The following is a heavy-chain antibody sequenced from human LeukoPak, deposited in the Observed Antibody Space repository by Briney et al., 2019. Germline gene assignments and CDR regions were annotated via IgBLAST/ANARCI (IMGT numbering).Heavy chain of an antibody. J-gene: IGHJ1*01. Sequence: GGSLRLPCAASGFTFSTYWMHWVRQAPGKGLVWVSRIKSDGSTNYADSVEGRFTISRDNAKNTVSLQMNSLRPEDTGVYYCARAPSEIGGYYPEYFRHWGQGTLVTVSS. D-gene: IGHD3-22*01. CDR3: ARAPSEIGGYYPEYFRH. CDR1: GFTFSTYW. CDR2: IKSDGST. V-gene: IGHV3-74*01.